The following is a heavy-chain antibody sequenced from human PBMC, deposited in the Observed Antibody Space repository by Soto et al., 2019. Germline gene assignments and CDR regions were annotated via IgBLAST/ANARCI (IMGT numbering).Heavy chain of an antibody. D-gene: IGHD1-26*01. J-gene: IGHJ6*02. CDR3: ARVMYRSYGMDV. Sequence: ASVKVSCKASGYTFTGYYMHWVRQAPGQGLEWMGWINPNSGGTNYAQKFQGRVTMTRDTSISTAYMELSRLRSDDTAVYYCARVMYRSYGMDVWGQGNTVTVSS. CDR2: INPNSGGT. CDR1: GYTFTGYY. V-gene: IGHV1-2*02.